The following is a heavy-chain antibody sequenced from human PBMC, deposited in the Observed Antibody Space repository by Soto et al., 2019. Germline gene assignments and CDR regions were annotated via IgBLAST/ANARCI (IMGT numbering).Heavy chain of an antibody. V-gene: IGHV4-34*01. CDR1: GGSFSGYY. Sequence: PSETLSLTCAVYGGSFSGYYWSWIRQPPGKGLEWIGEINHSGSTNYNPSLKSRVTISVDTSKNQFSLKLSSVTAADTAVYYCARLTMVRGVIRIYYYYGMDVWGQGTTVTVSS. CDR3: ARLTMVRGVIRIYYYYGMDV. J-gene: IGHJ6*02. D-gene: IGHD3-10*01. CDR2: INHSGST.